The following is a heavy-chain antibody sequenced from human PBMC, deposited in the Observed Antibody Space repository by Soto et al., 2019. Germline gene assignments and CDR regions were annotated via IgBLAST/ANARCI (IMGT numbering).Heavy chain of an antibody. CDR3: ARESPVGGYHDTSGYYFVS. Sequence: GASVKVSCKPSGGTFGNDILTWVRQAPGQGLEWMGGITPIYDTTNYAQKFRGRVTITADTSTTTAFMELSSLRSEDTAFYYCARESPVGGYHDTSGYYFVSWGQGTLVTV. CDR1: GGTFGNDI. J-gene: IGHJ4*02. D-gene: IGHD3-3*01. CDR2: ITPIYDTT. V-gene: IGHV1-69*06.